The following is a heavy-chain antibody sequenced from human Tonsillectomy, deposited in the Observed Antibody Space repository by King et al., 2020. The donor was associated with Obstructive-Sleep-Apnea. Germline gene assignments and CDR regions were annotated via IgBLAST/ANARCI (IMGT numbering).Heavy chain of an antibody. D-gene: IGHD3-10*01. CDR3: AREGLGSGRGGAFDV. V-gene: IGHV4-59*01. J-gene: IGHJ3*01. Sequence: QLQESGPGLMKPSETLSLICTVSGGSIGGYYWSWIRQPPGRGLEWIGYIDHSGSTTYNPSLKSRVTISIATSKNQFSLRLSSLTAADTAVYYCAREGLGSGRGGAFDVWGQGTMVTVSS. CDR1: GGSIGGYY. CDR2: IDHSGST.